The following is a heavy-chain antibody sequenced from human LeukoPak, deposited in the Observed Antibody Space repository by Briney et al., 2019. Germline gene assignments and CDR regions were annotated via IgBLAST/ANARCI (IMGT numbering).Heavy chain of an antibody. CDR1: GGSISSYY. CDR3: ARDNGYSYDY. D-gene: IGHD6-13*01. J-gene: IGHJ4*02. Sequence: PSETLSLTCTVSGGSISSYYWSWLRQPPGKGLEWIGYIYYSGSTNYNPSLKSRVTISVDTSKNQFSLKLSSVTAADTAVYYCARDNGYSYDYWGQGTLVTVSS. CDR2: IYYSGST. V-gene: IGHV4-59*01.